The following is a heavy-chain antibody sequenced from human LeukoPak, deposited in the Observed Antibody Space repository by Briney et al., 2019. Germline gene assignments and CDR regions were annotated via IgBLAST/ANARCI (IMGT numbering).Heavy chain of an antibody. J-gene: IGHJ4*02. D-gene: IGHD1-26*01. CDR2: ISSSSSTI. CDR3: ARERSYPDC. V-gene: IGHV3-48*01. CDR1: GFTFSSYS. Sequence: GGSLRLSCAASGFTFSSYSMNWVRQAPGKGLEWVSYISSSSSTIYYADSVKGRFTISRDNAKNSLYLQMNSLRAEDTAVYYCARERSYPDCWGQGTLVTVSS.